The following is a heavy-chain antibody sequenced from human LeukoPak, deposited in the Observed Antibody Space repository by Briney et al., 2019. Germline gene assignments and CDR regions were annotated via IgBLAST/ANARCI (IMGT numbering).Heavy chain of an antibody. CDR2: INHSGST. Sequence: SETLSLTCAVYGGSFSGYYWSWIRQPPGKGLEWIGEINHSGSTNYNPSLKSRVTMSVDTSKNQFSLKLSSVTAADTAVYYCARDGYDILTGYRWFDPWGQGTLVTVSS. CDR1: GGSFSGYY. J-gene: IGHJ5*02. D-gene: IGHD3-9*01. CDR3: ARDGYDILTGYRWFDP. V-gene: IGHV4-34*01.